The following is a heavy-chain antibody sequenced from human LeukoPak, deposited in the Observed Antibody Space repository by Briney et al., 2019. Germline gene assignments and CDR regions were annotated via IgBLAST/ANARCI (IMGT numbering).Heavy chain of an antibody. Sequence: KASETLSLTCTVSGGSISSSSYYWGWIRQPPGKGLEWIGSIYHSGSTYYNPSLKSRVTISVDTSKNQFSLKLSSVTAADTAVYHCASLTDRRTIFGVVILFDYWGQGTLVTVSS. CDR3: ASLTDRRTIFGVVILFDY. CDR1: GGSISSSSYY. J-gene: IGHJ4*02. CDR2: IYHSGST. D-gene: IGHD3-3*01. V-gene: IGHV4-39*07.